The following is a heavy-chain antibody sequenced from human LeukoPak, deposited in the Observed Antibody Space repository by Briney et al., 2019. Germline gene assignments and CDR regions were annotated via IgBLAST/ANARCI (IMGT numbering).Heavy chain of an antibody. CDR1: GGSITSYY. D-gene: IGHD2-15*01. J-gene: IGHJ4*02. CDR3: ARSYGCSGACFDY. Sequence: SETLSLTCTVPGGSITSYYWSWIRQPPGKGLEWIGYIYYSGTTNYNPSLKSRVTISVDTPKNQFSLKLSSVTAADTAVYYCARSYGCSGACFDYWGQGTLVTVSS. CDR2: IYYSGTT. V-gene: IGHV4-59*08.